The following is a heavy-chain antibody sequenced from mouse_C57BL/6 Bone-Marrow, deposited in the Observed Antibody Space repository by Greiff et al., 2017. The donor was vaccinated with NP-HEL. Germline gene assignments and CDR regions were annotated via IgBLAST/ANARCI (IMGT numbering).Heavy chain of an antibody. D-gene: IGHD4-1*01. J-gene: IGHJ2*01. Sequence: VKLMESGAELARPGASVKLSCKASGYTFTSYGISWVKQRTGQGLEWIGEIYPRSGNTYYNEKFKGKATLTADKSSSTAYMELRSLTSEDSAVYFCARSELTGAWDFDYWGQGTTLTVSS. V-gene: IGHV1-81*01. CDR1: GYTFTSYG. CDR2: IYPRSGNT. CDR3: ARSELTGAWDFDY.